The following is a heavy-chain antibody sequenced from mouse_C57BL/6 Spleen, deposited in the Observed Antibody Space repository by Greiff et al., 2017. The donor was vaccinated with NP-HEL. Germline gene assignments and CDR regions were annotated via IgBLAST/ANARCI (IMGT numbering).Heavy chain of an antibody. Sequence: VQLVESGAELAKPGASVKLSCKASGYTFTSYWMHWVKQRPGQGLEWIGYINPSSGYTKYNQKFKDKATLTADKSSSTAYMQLSSLTYEDSAVYYCARSPITTVVATLNWYFDVWGTGTTVTVSS. CDR1: GYTFTSYW. J-gene: IGHJ1*03. D-gene: IGHD1-1*01. V-gene: IGHV1-7*01. CDR2: INPSSGYT. CDR3: ARSPITTVVATLNWYFDV.